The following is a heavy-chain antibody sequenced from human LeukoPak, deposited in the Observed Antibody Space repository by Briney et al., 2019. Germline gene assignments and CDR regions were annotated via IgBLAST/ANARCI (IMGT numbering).Heavy chain of an antibody. D-gene: IGHD3-10*02. CDR2: IRSSGDTI. CDR3: AELGITMIGGV. CDR1: GFTFSSYE. V-gene: IGHV3-48*03. J-gene: IGHJ4*02. Sequence: PGGSLRLSCVASGFTFSSYEMNWVRQAPGKGLEWVSYIRSSGDTIYYADSVKGRFTISRDNAKNSLYLQMSSLRAEDTALYYCAELGITMIGGVWGQGTLVTVSS.